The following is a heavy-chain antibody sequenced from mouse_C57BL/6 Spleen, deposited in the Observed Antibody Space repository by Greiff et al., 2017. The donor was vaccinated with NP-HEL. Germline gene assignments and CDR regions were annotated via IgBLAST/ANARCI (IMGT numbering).Heavy chain of an antibody. CDR3: ARDYYGFHMDY. J-gene: IGHJ4*01. D-gene: IGHD1-1*01. Sequence: DVKLQESGPGLVKPSQSLSLTCSVTGYSITSGYYWNWIRQFPGNKLEWMGYISYDGSNNYNPSLKNRISITRDTSKNQFFLKLNSVTTEDTATYYCARDYYGFHMDYWGQGTSVTVSS. V-gene: IGHV3-6*01. CDR2: ISYDGSN. CDR1: GYSITSGYY.